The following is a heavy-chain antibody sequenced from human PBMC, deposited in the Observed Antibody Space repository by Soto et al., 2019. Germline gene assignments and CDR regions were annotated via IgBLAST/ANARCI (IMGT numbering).Heavy chain of an antibody. J-gene: IGHJ4*02. CDR3: ARERAGIAVADV. CDR2: IIPIFGTA. Sequence: SVNVSCKSSGGTFSSYSMSWVRQAPGQGLEWMGWIIPIFGTANYAQKFQGRVTITADESTSTAYMELSSLRSEDTAVYYCARERAGIAVADVWGQGTLVTVSS. CDR1: GGTFSSYS. D-gene: IGHD6-19*01. V-gene: IGHV1-69*13.